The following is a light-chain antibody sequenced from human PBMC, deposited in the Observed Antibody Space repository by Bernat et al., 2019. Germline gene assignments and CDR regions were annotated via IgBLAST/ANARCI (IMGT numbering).Light chain of an antibody. CDR1: SSDVGSYNR. V-gene: IGLV2-18*02. CDR3: CSFTTTTIWV. Sequence: QSALTQPPSVSGSPGQSVTISCTGTSSDVGSYNRVSWYQQPPGTAPKLMIYEVNNRPSGVPDRFSGSKSGNTASLTISGLQAEDEADYYCCSFTTTTIWVFGGGTKLTVL. J-gene: IGLJ3*02. CDR2: EVN.